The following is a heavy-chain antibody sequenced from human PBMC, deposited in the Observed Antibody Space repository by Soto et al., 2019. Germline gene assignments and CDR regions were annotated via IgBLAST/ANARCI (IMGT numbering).Heavy chain of an antibody. CDR3: AKDGDYGGNHPDFGIGGDAFDI. Sequence: PGGSLRLSCAASGFTFSSYAMSWVRQAPGKGLEWVSAISGSGGSTYYADSAKGRFTISRDNSKNTLYLQMNSLRAEDTAVYYCAKDGDYGGNHPDFGIGGDAFDIWGQGTMVTVSS. CDR2: ISGSGGST. CDR1: GFTFSSYA. D-gene: IGHD4-17*01. J-gene: IGHJ3*02. V-gene: IGHV3-23*01.